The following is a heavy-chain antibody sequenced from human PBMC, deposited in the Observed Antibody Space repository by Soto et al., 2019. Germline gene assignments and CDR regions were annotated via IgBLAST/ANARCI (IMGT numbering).Heavy chain of an antibody. CDR2: IHSSGTT. V-gene: IGHV4-4*07. CDR1: GGSIRDYF. CDR3: ARDRIIGTSYSDY. J-gene: IGHJ4*02. Sequence: KPSETLSLTCTVSGGSIRDYFWTWIRQPAGKGLEWIGRIHSSGTTNYNPSLKSRVTMSVDTSKNQFSLKLTSVTAADTAVYYCARDRIIGTSYSDYWGQGMLVPVSS. D-gene: IGHD1-7*01.